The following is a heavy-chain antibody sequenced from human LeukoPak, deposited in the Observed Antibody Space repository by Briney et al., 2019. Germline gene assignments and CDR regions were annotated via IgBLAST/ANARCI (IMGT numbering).Heavy chain of an antibody. V-gene: IGHV5-51*01. CDR1: GYSLTSYW. CDR3: AIHYYDSSGYYPGLWYFDY. J-gene: IGHJ4*02. CDR2: IYPGDSDT. Sequence: GESLKISCKGSGYSLTSYWIGWVRQMPGKGLEWMGIIYPGDSDTRYSPSFQGQVTISADKSISTAYLQWSSLKASDTAMYYCAIHYYDSSGYYPGLWYFDYWGQGTLVTVSS. D-gene: IGHD3-22*01.